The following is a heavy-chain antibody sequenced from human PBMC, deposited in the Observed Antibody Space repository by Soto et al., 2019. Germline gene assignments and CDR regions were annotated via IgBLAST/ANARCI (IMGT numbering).Heavy chain of an antibody. CDR2: IYHSGST. CDR1: GGSISSGGYS. J-gene: IGHJ5*02. Sequence: QLQLQESGSGLVKPSQTLSLTCAVSGGSISSGGYSWSWIRQPPGKGLEWIGYIYHSGSTYYNPSVKTRVTRSVDGSKNQFSLKLSSVTAADTAVYYCARWWMYAPRLDPWGQGTLVSVSS. CDR3: ARWWMYAPRLDP. D-gene: IGHD2-8*01. V-gene: IGHV4-30-2*01.